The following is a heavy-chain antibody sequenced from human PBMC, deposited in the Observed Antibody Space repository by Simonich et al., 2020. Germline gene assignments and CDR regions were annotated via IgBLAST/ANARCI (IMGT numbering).Heavy chain of an antibody. V-gene: IGHV4-34*01. CDR3: ARGKGWKNAFDI. J-gene: IGHJ3*02. D-gene: IGHD1-1*01. Sequence: QVQLQQWGAGLLKPSETLSLTCAVYGGSFSGYYWSWIRQPPGKGLEWIGEINHSERTNYTPSLNGRVTISVDTSKNQFSLKLSSVTAADTAVYYCARGKGWKNAFDIWGQGTMVTVSS. CDR1: GGSFSGYY. CDR2: INHSERT.